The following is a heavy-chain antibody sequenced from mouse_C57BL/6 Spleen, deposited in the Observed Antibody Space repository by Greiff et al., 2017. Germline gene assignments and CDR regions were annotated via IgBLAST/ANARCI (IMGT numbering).Heavy chain of an antibody. Sequence: VQLQESGAELVRPGTSVKMSCKASGYTFTNYWIGWAKQRPGHGLEWIGDIYPGGGYTNYNEKFKGKATLTADKSSSTAYMQFSSLTSEDSAIYYGARKGDGYPYYFDYWGQGTTLTVSS. CDR1: GYTFTNYW. J-gene: IGHJ2*01. CDR2: IYPGGGYT. D-gene: IGHD2-3*01. V-gene: IGHV1-63*01. CDR3: ARKGDGYPYYFDY.